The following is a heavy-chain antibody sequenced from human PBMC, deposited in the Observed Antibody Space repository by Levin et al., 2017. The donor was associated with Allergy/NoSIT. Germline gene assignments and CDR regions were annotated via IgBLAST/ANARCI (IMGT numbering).Heavy chain of an antibody. CDR2: IYYSGST. J-gene: IGHJ4*02. CDR3: ARQGDGYNHYFDY. D-gene: IGHD5-24*01. CDR1: GGPISSSSYY. V-gene: IGHV4-39*01. Sequence: SETLSLTCTVSGGPISSSSYYWGWIRQPPGMGLEWIGSIYYSGSTYYNPSLKSRVTISVDTSKNQFSLKLSSVTAADTAVYYCARQGDGYNHYFDYWGQGTLVTVSS.